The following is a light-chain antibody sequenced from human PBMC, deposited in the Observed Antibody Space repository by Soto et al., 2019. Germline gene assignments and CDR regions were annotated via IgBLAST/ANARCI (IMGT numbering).Light chain of an antibody. CDR2: DVS. CDR1: SSDVGGYNY. CDR3: SSYTSSSPVV. Sequence: QSVLTQPASVSGSPGQSITISCTGTSSDVGGYNYVSWYQQHPGKAPKLMIYDVSNRPSGVSNRFSGSKSGNTASLTISGLQAEEEADYYCSSYTSSSPVVFGGGTKLTVL. V-gene: IGLV2-14*01. J-gene: IGLJ2*01.